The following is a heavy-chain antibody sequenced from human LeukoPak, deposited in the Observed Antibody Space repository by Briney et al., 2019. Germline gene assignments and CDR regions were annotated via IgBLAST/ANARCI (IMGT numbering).Heavy chain of an antibody. CDR3: ARHVPSTIFFNWFDP. V-gene: IGHV4-39*01. CDR2: IFYSGST. D-gene: IGHD3-3*01. CDR1: GGSINRSSRYY. Sequence: SETLSLTCTVSGGSINRSSRYYWGWIRQPPGKGLEWIGSIFYSGSTYYNPSLKSRATISVDTSNNQFSLKLTSVTAADTAVYYCARHVPSTIFFNWFDPWGQGTLVTVSS. J-gene: IGHJ5*02.